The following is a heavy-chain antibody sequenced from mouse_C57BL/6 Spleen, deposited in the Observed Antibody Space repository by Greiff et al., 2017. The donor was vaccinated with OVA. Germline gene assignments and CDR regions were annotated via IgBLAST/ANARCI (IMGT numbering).Heavy chain of an antibody. CDR2: ISSGSSTI. J-gene: IGHJ1*03. CDR3: ASVGLGSWYFDV. V-gene: IGHV5-17*01. Sequence: EVQGVESGGGLVKPGGSLKLSCAASGFTFSDYGMHWVRQAPEKGLEWVAYISSGSSTIYYADTVKGRFTISRDNAKNTLFLQMTSLRSEDTAMYYCASVGLGSWYFDVWGTGTTVTVSS. D-gene: IGHD4-1*01. CDR1: GFTFSDYG.